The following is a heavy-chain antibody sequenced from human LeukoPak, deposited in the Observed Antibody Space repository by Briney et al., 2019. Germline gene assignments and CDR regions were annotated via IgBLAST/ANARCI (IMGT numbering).Heavy chain of an antibody. CDR3: ARAGYSSSWYYFDY. J-gene: IGHJ4*02. V-gene: IGHV3-30-3*01. CDR2: ISYDGSNK. D-gene: IGHD6-13*01. Sequence: GGSLRLSCAASGFTFSSYAMHWVRQAPGKGLEWVAVISYDGSNKYYADSVKGRFTISRDNSKNTLYLQMNSLRAEDTAVYYCARAGYSSSWYYFDYWGQGTLVTVSS. CDR1: GFTFSSYA.